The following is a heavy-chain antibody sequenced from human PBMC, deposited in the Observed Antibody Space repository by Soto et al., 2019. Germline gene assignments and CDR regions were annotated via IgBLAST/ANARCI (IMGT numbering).Heavy chain of an antibody. CDR1: GFTFSSYG. CDR3: ASRVYYYESSGYVGRLELDY. J-gene: IGHJ4*02. D-gene: IGHD3-22*01. CDR2: ISYDGSNK. V-gene: IGHV3-30*03. Sequence: QVQLVESGGGVVQPGRSLRLSCAASGFTFSSYGMHWVRQAPGKGLEWVAVISYDGSNKYYADSVKGRFTISRDNSKNTLYLQLNSLRAEDTAVYYCASRVYYYESSGYVGRLELDYWGQGTGVTVSS.